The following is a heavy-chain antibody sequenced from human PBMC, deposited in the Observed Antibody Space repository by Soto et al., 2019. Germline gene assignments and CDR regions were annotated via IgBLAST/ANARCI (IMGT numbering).Heavy chain of an antibody. CDR1: GYTFTSYG. CDR2: ISAYNGNA. CDR3: ARDTTDYYDSSGYYVADAFDI. J-gene: IGHJ3*02. D-gene: IGHD3-22*01. V-gene: IGHV1-18*01. Sequence: GASVKVSCKASGYTFTSYGISWVRQAPGQGLEWMGWISAYNGNANYAQKLQGRVTMTTDTSTSTAYMELRSLRSDDTAVYYCARDTTDYYDSSGYYVADAFDIWGQGTMVTVSS.